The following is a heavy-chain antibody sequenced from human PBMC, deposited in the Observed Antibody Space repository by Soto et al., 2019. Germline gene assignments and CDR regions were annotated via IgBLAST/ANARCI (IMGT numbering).Heavy chain of an antibody. CDR1: GGSISSGDYY. D-gene: IGHD2-15*01. J-gene: IGHJ6*02. Sequence: SETLSLTCTVSGGSISSGDYYWSWIRQPPGKGLEWIGYIYYSGSTYYNPSLKSRVTISVDTSKNQFSLKLSSVTAADTAVYYCARVRLGVDCSGGSCYEDYYYGMDVWGQGTTVTVSS. CDR2: IYYSGST. V-gene: IGHV4-30-4*01. CDR3: ARVRLGVDCSGGSCYEDYYYGMDV.